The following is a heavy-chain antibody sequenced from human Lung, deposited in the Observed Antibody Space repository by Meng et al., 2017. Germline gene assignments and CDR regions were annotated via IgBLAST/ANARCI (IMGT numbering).Heavy chain of an antibody. CDR1: ADTFANYA. D-gene: IGHD2-8*02. CDR3: ATARFSFLLGFDY. CDR2: ISTHNGNT. Sequence: QVQLLQSGAELKKLGASVKVSCKASADTFANYAISWVRQAPGQGLEWMGRISTHNGNTNYALKLQGRVTVTTDTSTSTAYMELRNLRSDDTAIYYCATARFSFLLGFDYWGQGTLVTVSS. V-gene: IGHV1-18*01. J-gene: IGHJ4*02.